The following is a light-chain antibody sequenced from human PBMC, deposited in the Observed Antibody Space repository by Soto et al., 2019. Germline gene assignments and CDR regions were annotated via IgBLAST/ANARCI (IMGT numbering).Light chain of an antibody. Sequence: QSVLTQPASVSGSPGQSITISCTGTSRDIGTSNLVSWYQQYPGKAPKLMIYEVTKRPSGISYRFSGSKSGNTASLTISGLQPEYEADYYCDSFTGISTSLFVFGTGTKVTVL. CDR1: SRDIGTSNL. CDR2: EVT. CDR3: DSFTGISTSLFV. J-gene: IGLJ1*01. V-gene: IGLV2-23*02.